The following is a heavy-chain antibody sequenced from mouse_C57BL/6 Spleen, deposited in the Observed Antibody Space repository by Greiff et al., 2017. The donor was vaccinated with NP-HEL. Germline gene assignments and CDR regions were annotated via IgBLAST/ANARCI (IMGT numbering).Heavy chain of an antibody. Sequence: QVQLQQSGAELVRPGASVTLSCKASGYTFTDYEMHWVKQTPVHGLEWIGAIDPETGGTAYNQKFKGKAILTADKSSSTAYMELRSLTSEDSAVYYCTRWGSTMVTSFAYWGQGTLVTVSA. D-gene: IGHD2-2*01. CDR2: IDPETGGT. CDR1: GYTFTDYE. CDR3: TRWGSTMVTSFAY. J-gene: IGHJ3*01. V-gene: IGHV1-15*01.